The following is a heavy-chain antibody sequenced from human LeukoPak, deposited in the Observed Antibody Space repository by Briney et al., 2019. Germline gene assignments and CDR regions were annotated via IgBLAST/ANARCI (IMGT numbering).Heavy chain of an antibody. V-gene: IGHV1-2*02. CDR2: INPSSGAA. Sequence: ASVKVSCKGSGYTFNDYYIHWVRQAPGQGLEWMGWINPSSGAADYAQKFQGRVTMTRDTSIDTAYMELRSLRSDDTAVYYCARESLEWFGELLTDYWGQGTLVTVSS. J-gene: IGHJ4*02. CDR3: ARESLEWFGELLTDY. D-gene: IGHD3-10*01. CDR1: GYTFNDYY.